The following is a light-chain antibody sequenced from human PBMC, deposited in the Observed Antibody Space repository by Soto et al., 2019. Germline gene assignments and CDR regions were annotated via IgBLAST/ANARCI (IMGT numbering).Light chain of an antibody. Sequence: QSVLTQPPSASGTPGQRVTISCSGSSSNIGRNTVNWYQQLPGTAPELLIYSDNKRPSGVPDRFSGSRSGTSVSLAISDLQSEDEADYYCAVWDDSLKGYVFGTGTKLTVL. CDR1: SSNIGRNT. CDR2: SDN. J-gene: IGLJ1*01. V-gene: IGLV1-44*01. CDR3: AVWDDSLKGYV.